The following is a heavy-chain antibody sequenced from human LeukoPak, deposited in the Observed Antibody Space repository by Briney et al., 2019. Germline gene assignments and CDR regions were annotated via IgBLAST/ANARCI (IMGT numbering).Heavy chain of an antibody. Sequence: ASVKVSCKASGYTFTSYGISWVRQAPGQGLEWMGWISAYNGNTTYAQKLQGRVTMTTDTSTSTAYMELRSLRSDDTAVYYCAITFDQLLFDYWGQGTLVTVSS. J-gene: IGHJ4*02. D-gene: IGHD2-2*01. CDR2: ISAYNGNT. CDR1: GYTFTSYG. CDR3: AITFDQLLFDY. V-gene: IGHV1-18*04.